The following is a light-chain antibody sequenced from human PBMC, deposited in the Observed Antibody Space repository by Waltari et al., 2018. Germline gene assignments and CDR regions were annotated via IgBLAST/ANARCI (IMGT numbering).Light chain of an antibody. CDR2: WAS. V-gene: IGKV4-1*01. Sequence: DIVMTQYPDSLAVSLGQRATIHSKSSQSVLYSANNKNHLAWYQQKPGQPPKLLIYWASTRESGVPDRFSGSGSGTDFTLTISSLQAEDVAVYYCQQYYSTPWTFGQGTKVEIK. CDR3: QQYYSTPWT. CDR1: QSVLYSANNKNH. J-gene: IGKJ1*01.